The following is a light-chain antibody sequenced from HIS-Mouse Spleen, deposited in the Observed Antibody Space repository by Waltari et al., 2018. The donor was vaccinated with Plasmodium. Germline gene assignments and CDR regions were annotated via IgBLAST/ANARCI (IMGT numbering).Light chain of an antibody. CDR3: SSYAGSNNLV. J-gene: IGLJ2*01. V-gene: IGLV2-8*01. Sequence: QSALTQPPSASGSPGQSVTISCTGTSSDVGGYNYVSWYHQHPGKAPKLRIYEVSKRPSGVPDRVSGSKSGNTASLTVSGLQAEDEADYYCSSYAGSNNLVFGGGTKLTVL. CDR2: EVS. CDR1: SSDVGGYNY.